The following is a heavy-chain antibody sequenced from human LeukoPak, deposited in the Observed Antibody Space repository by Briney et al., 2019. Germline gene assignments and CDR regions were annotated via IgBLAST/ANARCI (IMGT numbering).Heavy chain of an antibody. Sequence: GGSLRLSCAASGFTFSSYAMSWVRQAPGKGLEWVSAISGSGGSTYYADSVKGRFTISRDNSKNTLYLQMNSLRAEDTAVYYCAKDPLYRTCCSSTSCYSFDPWGQGTLVTVSS. V-gene: IGHV3-23*01. D-gene: IGHD2-2*01. CDR3: AKDPLYRTCCSSTSCYSFDP. J-gene: IGHJ5*02. CDR2: ISGSGGST. CDR1: GFTFSSYA.